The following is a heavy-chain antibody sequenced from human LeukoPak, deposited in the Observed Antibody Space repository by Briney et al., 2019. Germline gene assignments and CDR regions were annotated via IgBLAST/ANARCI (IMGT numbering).Heavy chain of an antibody. CDR3: ARVGHYDSSGPIDY. CDR1: GGSLNSFY. J-gene: IGHJ4*02. V-gene: IGHV4-59*01. D-gene: IGHD3-22*01. Sequence: SETLSLTCTVSGGSLNSFYWSWFRQPPGKGLEWIGYIYYSGSTNYNPSLKSRVTISVDTSKNQFSLKLSSVTAADTAVYYCARVGHYDSSGPIDYWGQGTLVTVSS. CDR2: IYYSGST.